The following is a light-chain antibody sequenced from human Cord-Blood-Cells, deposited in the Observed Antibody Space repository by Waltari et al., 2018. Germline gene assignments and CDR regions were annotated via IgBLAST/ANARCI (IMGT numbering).Light chain of an antibody. CDR3: CSYAGSSTFDVV. V-gene: IGLV2-23*02. CDR2: EVS. Sequence: QSALTQPASVSGSPGQSITISCTGTSSDVGSYNLVPWYQQHPGKAPKLMIYEVSKRPSWVSNRFSGSKSGNTASLTISGLQAEDEADYYCCSYAGSSTFDVVFGGGTKLTVL. CDR1: SSDVGSYNL. J-gene: IGLJ2*01.